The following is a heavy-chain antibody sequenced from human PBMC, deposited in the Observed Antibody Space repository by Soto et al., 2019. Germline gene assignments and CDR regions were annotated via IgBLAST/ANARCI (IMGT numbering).Heavy chain of an antibody. J-gene: IGHJ6*02. D-gene: IGHD2-15*01. CDR3: ARAYCSGGSCPPPPPYGMDV. V-gene: IGHV3-13*04. Sequence: PGGSLRLSCAASGFTFSSYDMHWVRQATGKGLEWVSAIGTAGDTYYPGSVKGRFTISRENAKNSLYLQMNSLRAGDTAVYYCARAYCSGGSCPPPPPYGMDVWGQGTTVTVSS. CDR1: GFTFSSYD. CDR2: IGTAGDT.